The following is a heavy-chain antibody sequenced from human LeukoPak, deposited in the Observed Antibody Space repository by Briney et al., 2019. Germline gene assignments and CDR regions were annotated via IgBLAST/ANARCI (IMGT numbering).Heavy chain of an antibody. CDR1: GFTFTSSA. CDR3: AADFGATVVTPLDY. V-gene: IGHV1-58*01. Sequence: SVKVSCKASGFTFTSSAVQWVRQARGQRLEWIGWIVVGSGNTNYAQKFQERVTITRDMSTSTAYMELSSLSSEDTAVYYCAADFGATVVTPLDYWGQGTLVTVSS. D-gene: IGHD4-23*01. J-gene: IGHJ4*02. CDR2: IVVGSGNT.